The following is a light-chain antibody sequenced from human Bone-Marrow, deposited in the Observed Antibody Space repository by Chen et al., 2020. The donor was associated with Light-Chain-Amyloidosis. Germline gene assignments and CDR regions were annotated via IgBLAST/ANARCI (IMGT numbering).Light chain of an antibody. Sequence: QSVLTQPPSASGTPGQKVTISCSGSNSNIGSNIVNWYQHLPGTAPKLVIYSNNQRPAGVPDRFSGSKSGTSASLAISWLQSEDEADYYCAAWDDSLNGWVFGGGTKLTVL. CDR3: AAWDDSLNGWV. CDR1: NSNIGSNI. V-gene: IGLV1-44*01. J-gene: IGLJ3*02. CDR2: SNN.